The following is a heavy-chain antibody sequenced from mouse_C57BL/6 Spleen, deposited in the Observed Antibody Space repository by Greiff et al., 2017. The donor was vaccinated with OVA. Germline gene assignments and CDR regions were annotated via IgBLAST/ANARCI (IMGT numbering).Heavy chain of an antibody. CDR3: AKVGSSRYYFDY. Sequence: QVQLQQSGAELVKPGASVKMSCKASGYTFTSYWITWVKQRPGQGLEWIGDIYPGSGSTNYNEKFKSKATLTVDTSSSTAYMQLSSLTSEDSAVYYCAKVGSSRYYFDYWGQGTTLTVSS. V-gene: IGHV1-55*01. D-gene: IGHD1-1*01. J-gene: IGHJ2*01. CDR1: GYTFTSYW. CDR2: IYPGSGST.